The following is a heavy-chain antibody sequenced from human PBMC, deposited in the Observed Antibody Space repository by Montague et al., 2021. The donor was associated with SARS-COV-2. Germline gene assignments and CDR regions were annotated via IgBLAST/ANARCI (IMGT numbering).Heavy chain of an antibody. V-gene: IGHV4-31*03. D-gene: IGHD3-10*01. CDR1: GGSISSDDYY. Sequence: TLSLTCTVSGGSISSDDYYWNWIRQHPGTGLEWIGYVSSSGNTYYNPSVMSRVLISLDTSRNQFSLRLTSVTAADTAVYYCAAAVVSSGRRDLRSPGHFQYWGQGTLVAVSS. CDR2: VSSSGNT. J-gene: IGHJ1*01. CDR3: AAAVVSSGRRDLRSPGHFQY.